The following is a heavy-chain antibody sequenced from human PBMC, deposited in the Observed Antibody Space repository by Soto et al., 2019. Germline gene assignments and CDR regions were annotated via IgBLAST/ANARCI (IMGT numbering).Heavy chain of an antibody. J-gene: IGHJ6*03. CDR3: ARHRVYCTTGVCYWAPYYYYYMDV. Sequence: SETLSLTCTVSGGSISSSSYYWGWIRQPPGKGLEWIGSIYYSGSTYYNPSLKSRVTISVDTSKNQFSLKLSSVTAADTAVYYCARHRVYCTTGVCYWAPYYYYYMDVWGKGTTVTVSS. V-gene: IGHV4-39*01. CDR2: IYYSGST. CDR1: GGSISSSSYY. D-gene: IGHD2-8*01.